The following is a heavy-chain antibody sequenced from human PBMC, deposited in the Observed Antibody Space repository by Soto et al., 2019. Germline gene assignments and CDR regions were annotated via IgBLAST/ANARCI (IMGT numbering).Heavy chain of an antibody. J-gene: IGHJ4*02. CDR2: INPSGGST. D-gene: IGHD3-3*02. CDR1: GYTFTSYY. V-gene: IGHV1-46*01. CDR3: ARVPFLEWLLSGTGYFDY. Sequence: PSVKVSCKASGYTFTSYYMHWVRQAPGQGLEWMGIINPSGGSTSYAQKFQGRVTMTRDTSTSTVYMELSSLRSEDTAVYYCARVPFLEWLLSGTGYFDYWGQGTLVTVSS.